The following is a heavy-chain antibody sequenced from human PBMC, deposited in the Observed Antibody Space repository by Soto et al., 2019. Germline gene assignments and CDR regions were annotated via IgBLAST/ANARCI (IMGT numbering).Heavy chain of an antibody. CDR2: ISGSGGST. V-gene: IGHV3-23*01. D-gene: IGHD2-8*01. Sequence: GGFLRLSCAASGFTFSSYAMSWVRQAPGKGLEWVSAISGSGGSTYYADSVKGRFTISRDNSKNTLYLQMNSLRAEDTAVYYCAKDGGYCTNGVCYGPFDAFDIWGQGTMVTVSS. J-gene: IGHJ3*02. CDR3: AKDGGYCTNGVCYGPFDAFDI. CDR1: GFTFSSYA.